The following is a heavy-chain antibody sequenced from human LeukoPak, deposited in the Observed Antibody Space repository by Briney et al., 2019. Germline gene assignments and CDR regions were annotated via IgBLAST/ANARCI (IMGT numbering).Heavy chain of an antibody. CDR2: ISGSGITT. D-gene: IGHD6-19*01. J-gene: IGHJ4*02. Sequence: PGGSLRLSCAASGFTFSSYAMSWVRQAPGKGLEWVSAISGSGITTSYADSVKGHFTISRDNSKNTLDLQMNTLRAEDTAVYYCALYRYSTGWFGTFDYWGLGTLVTVSS. CDR1: GFTFSSYA. CDR3: ALYRYSTGWFGTFDY. V-gene: IGHV3-23*01.